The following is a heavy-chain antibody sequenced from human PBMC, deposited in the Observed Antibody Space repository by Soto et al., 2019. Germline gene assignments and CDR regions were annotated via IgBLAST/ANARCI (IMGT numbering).Heavy chain of an antibody. D-gene: IGHD3-10*01. CDR3: ARGDRSGSGSPASYYYSGLDV. Sequence: ESGGHLVQPGGSLRLSCAASGFTFSSYAMSWVRQAPGKGLEWVSSVSAGGDMTYYSDSVKGRFTISRDNSNNALFLQMNSLRIEDTALYYGARGDRSGSGSPASYYYSGLDVWGQGTTVTVS. J-gene: IGHJ6*02. CDR2: VSAGGDMT. CDR1: GFTFSSYA. V-gene: IGHV3-23*01.